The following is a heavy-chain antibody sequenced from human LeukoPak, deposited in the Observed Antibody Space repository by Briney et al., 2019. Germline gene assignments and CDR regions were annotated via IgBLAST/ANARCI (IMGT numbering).Heavy chain of an antibody. CDR3: ARGLATIKSYYYYGMDV. D-gene: IGHD5-24*01. Sequence: GSSVKVSCKASGGTFSSYAISWVRQAPGQGLEWMGRIIPILGIANYAQKFQGRVTITADKSTSTAYMELSSLRFEDTAVYYCARGLATIKSYYYYGMDVWGQGTTVTVSS. V-gene: IGHV1-69*04. CDR2: IIPILGIA. J-gene: IGHJ6*02. CDR1: GGTFSSYA.